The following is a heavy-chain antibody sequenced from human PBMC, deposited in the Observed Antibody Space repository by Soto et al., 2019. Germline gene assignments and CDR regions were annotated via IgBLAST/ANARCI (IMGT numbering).Heavy chain of an antibody. V-gene: IGHV4-59*01. CDR2: IYYSGST. D-gene: IGHD6-19*01. J-gene: IGHJ4*02. CDR3: ARDSGGWYIDY. CDR1: GGSISSYY. Sequence: QVQLQESGPGLVKPSETLSLTCTVSGGSISSYYWSWIRQPPGKGLEWIGYIYYSGSTNYNPSLKSRVTISVDTSKNHFSLKLSSVTSSDTAVYYCARDSGGWYIDYWGQVTLGTVSS.